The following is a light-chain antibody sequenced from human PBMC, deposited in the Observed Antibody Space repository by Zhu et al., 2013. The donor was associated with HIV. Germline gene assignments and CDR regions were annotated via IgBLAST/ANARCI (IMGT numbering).Light chain of an antibody. J-gene: IGKJ1*01. CDR2: GAD. Sequence: EIVLTQSPATLALSPGERATLSCRASQSVSSSYLAWYQQKPGQAPRLLIYGADSRATGIPDRFSGSGSGTDFTLTISRLEPEDFAVYYCQQYGSSPPWTFGQGTKVEIK. CDR3: QQYGSSPPWT. CDR1: QSVSSSY. V-gene: IGKV3-20*01.